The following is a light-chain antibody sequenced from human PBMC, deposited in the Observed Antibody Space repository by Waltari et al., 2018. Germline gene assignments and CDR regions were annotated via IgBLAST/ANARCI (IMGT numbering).Light chain of an antibody. CDR1: STDVGHYTR. Sequence: QSALTQPASVSGSPGTSITIPCTGTSTDVGHYTRCPVYQQHPGKAPKPMIYVVSKRPSGVSDRFSGSKSGDMASLTISGLQPEDEAEYFCSSYAGSSKGVFGGGTKVTVL. CDR3: SSYAGSSKGV. CDR2: VVS. J-gene: IGLJ2*01. V-gene: IGLV2-23*02.